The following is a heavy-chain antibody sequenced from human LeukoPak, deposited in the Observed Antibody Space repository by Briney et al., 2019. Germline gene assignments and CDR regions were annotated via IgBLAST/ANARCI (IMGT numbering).Heavy chain of an antibody. CDR1: GYTFTGYY. CDR3: ARDLTGAAAGTEGDY. V-gene: IGHV1-2*02. CDR2: INPNSGGT. Sequence: ASVKVSCKASGYTFTGYYMHWVRQAPGQGLEWMGWINPNSGGTNYAQKFQGRVTMTGDTSISTAYMELNRLRSDDTAVYYCARDLTGAAAGTEGDYWGQGTLVTVSS. D-gene: IGHD6-13*01. J-gene: IGHJ4*02.